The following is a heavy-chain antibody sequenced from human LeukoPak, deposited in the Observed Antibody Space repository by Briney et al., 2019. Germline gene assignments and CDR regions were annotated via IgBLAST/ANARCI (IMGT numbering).Heavy chain of an antibody. CDR1: GGSIGSSDYY. V-gene: IGHV4-39*07. D-gene: IGHD3-9*01. J-gene: IGHJ4*02. CDR2: IYYSGST. Sequence: PSQTLSLTCTVSGGSIGSSDYYWSWIRQPPGKGLEWIGSIYYSGSTYYNPSLKSRVTISVDTSKNQFSLKLSSVTAADTAVYYCARAGDILTGYAFDYWGQGTLVTVSS. CDR3: ARAGDILTGYAFDY.